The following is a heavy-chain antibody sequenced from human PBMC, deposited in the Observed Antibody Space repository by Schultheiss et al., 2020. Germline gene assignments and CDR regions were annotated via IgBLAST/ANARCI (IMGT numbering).Heavy chain of an antibody. V-gene: IGHV3-30*03. J-gene: IGHJ6*02. CDR1: GFTFSSYG. CDR2: ISYDGSNK. D-gene: IGHD5-18*01. Sequence: GESLKISCAASGFTFSSYGMHWVRQAPGKGLEWVAVISYDGSNKYYADSVKGRFTISRDNSKNTLYLQMNSLRAEDTAVYFCARGGWYSYGEYYYGMDVWGQGTTVTVSS. CDR3: ARGGWYSYGEYYYGMDV.